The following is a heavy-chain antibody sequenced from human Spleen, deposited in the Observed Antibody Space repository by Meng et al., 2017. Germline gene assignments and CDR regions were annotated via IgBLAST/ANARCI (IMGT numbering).Heavy chain of an antibody. D-gene: IGHD5-12*01. CDR1: GGTFSSYA. CDR2: IIPFLGIP. Sequence: SVKVSCKASGGTFSSYAISWVRQAPGQGLEWMGAIIPFLGIPRYAQKFHDRVTITADKSTSTLYMEVTSLRSQDTAVYYCASGGYTNSWFPPVSHAMDVWGQGTTVTVSS. V-gene: IGHV1-69*10. CDR3: ASGGYTNSWFPPVSHAMDV. J-gene: IGHJ6*02.